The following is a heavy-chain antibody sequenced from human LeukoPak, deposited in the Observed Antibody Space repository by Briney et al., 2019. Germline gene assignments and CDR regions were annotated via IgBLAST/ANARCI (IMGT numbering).Heavy chain of an antibody. CDR3: ARGSRISMFGVPHMRGSFDI. J-gene: IGHJ3*02. CDR1: DGSFSGYY. CDR2: INHSGST. D-gene: IGHD3-3*01. V-gene: IGHV4-34*01. Sequence: SETLSLTCAVYDGSFSGYYWNWIRQPPGKGLEWIGKINHSGSTNYNTSLKSRATISGDTSKNQFSLKLSSVTAADTAVYYCARGSRISMFGVPHMRGSFDIWGQGTMVTVSS.